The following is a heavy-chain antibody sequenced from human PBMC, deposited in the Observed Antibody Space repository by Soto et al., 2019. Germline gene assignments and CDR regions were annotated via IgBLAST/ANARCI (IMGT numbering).Heavy chain of an antibody. CDR1: GGTFSNYA. CDR2: SIPMFGTA. V-gene: IGHV1-69*01. J-gene: IGHJ5*02. CDR3: ARGRGLGAAYRGFDP. D-gene: IGHD4-4*01. Sequence: QVQLVQSGAEVKKPGSSVKVSCKASGGTFSNYAINWVRQAPGQGLEWMGGSIPMFGTANYAQKFQGRGTITADESTSTAYMELSSLRSEDTAVYYCARGRGLGAAYRGFDPWGQGTLVTVSS.